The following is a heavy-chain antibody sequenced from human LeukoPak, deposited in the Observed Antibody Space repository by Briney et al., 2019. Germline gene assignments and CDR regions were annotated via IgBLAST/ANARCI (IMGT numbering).Heavy chain of an antibody. Sequence: GGSLRLSCAAAGFTFSSYAMSWVRQAPGKGLEWVSAISGSGGSTYYADSVKGRFTISRDNSKNTLYLQMNSLRAEDTAVYYCAKVRYGDYSGDAFDIWGEGTMVTVSS. CDR3: AKVRYGDYSGDAFDI. D-gene: IGHD4-17*01. CDR2: ISGSGGST. CDR1: GFTFSSYA. J-gene: IGHJ3*02. V-gene: IGHV3-23*01.